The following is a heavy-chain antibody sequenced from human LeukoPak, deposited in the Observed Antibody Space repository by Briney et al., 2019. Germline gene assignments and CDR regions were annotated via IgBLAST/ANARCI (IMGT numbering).Heavy chain of an antibody. CDR2: IYNSGST. CDR3: ARAYSSSWYFNWFDP. Sequence: SETLSLTCTVSGYSISSGYFWGWIRQPPGKGLEWIGTIYNSGSTYYNASLESRVTISVDTSKNQFSLKLSSVTATDTAVYYCARAYSSSWYFNWFDPWGQGTLVTVSS. V-gene: IGHV4-38-2*02. J-gene: IGHJ5*02. D-gene: IGHD6-13*01. CDR1: GYSISSGYF.